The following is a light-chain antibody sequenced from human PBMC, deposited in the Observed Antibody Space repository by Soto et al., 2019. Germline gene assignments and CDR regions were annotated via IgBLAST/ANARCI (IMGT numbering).Light chain of an antibody. CDR2: KNS. V-gene: IGLV1-47*01. J-gene: IGLJ3*02. Sequence: QAVVTQPPSASGTPGQRVTISCSGSSSNIGSNYVYWYQHLPGTAPKVLIYKNSHRPSGVPDRISGSKSDTSASLAISGLRSEDEAHYYCAVRDDSLSGVVFGGGTKLTVL. CDR1: SSNIGSNY. CDR3: AVRDDSLSGVV.